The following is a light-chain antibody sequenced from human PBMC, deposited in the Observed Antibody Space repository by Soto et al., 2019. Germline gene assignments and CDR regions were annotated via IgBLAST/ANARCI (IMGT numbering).Light chain of an antibody. CDR3: QQYTTYPST. CDR1: QSVSIW. CDR2: DAS. J-gene: IGKJ4*01. Sequence: DIQMTQSPSTLSASVGDRVTITCRASQSVSIWLAWLQQKPGKAPQLLIYDASSLKSGIPSKFSGSGSGTEFTLTISSLQPGDFATYFCQQYTTYPSTFGGGTKVDIK. V-gene: IGKV1-5*01.